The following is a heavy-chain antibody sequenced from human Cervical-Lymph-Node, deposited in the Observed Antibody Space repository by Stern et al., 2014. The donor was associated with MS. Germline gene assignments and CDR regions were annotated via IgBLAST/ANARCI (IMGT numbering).Heavy chain of an antibody. V-gene: IGHV5-51*01. CDR1: GYSFTNYW. J-gene: IGHJ4*02. CDR2: NYPGYADT. CDR3: ARHCGFRPGCIDY. Sequence: VQLVESGAEVKKPGESLKISCKGSGYSFTNYWIGWVRQMPGKGLEWMGINYPGYADTRDRPSVQGQVTISADKSINTAYLQWSSLKASDTAMYYCARHCGFRPGCIDYWGQGTLVTVSS. D-gene: IGHD2-21*01.